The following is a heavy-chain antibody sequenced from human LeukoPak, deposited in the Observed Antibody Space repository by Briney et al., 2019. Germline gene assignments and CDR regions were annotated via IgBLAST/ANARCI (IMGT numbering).Heavy chain of an antibody. D-gene: IGHD3-16*01. CDR1: GFTFNTYA. CDR2: ISGSGDST. V-gene: IGHV3-23*01. Sequence: GGSLRLSCGASGFTFNTYAMSWVRQAPGKGLEWVSSISGSGDSTYYADSVKGRFTISRDNSKNTLYLQTNSLRAEDTAVYYCARDGGRETRGRGLQLLWDYWGQGTLVTVSS. CDR3: ARDGGRETRGRGLQLLWDY. J-gene: IGHJ4*02.